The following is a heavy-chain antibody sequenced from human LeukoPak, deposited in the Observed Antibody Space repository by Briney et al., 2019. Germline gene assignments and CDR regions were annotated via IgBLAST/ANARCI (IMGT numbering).Heavy chain of an antibody. D-gene: IGHD6-19*01. V-gene: IGHV3-23*01. J-gene: IGHJ4*02. CDR1: GFTFSSYP. CDR3: AKVSSSGWYYD. CDR2: ISGSGTGT. Sequence: HTGRSLRLSCAASGFTFSSYPMSWVRQAPGKGLEWVSAISGSGTGTYYADSVEGRFTISRDNSTNTLYLQMNSLRAEDTAVYYCAKVSSSGWYYDWGQGTLVTVSS.